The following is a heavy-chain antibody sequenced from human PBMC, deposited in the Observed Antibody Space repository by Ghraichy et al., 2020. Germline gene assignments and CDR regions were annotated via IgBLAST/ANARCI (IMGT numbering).Heavy chain of an antibody. CDR1: GGSFSGYS. CDR2: INHSGST. V-gene: IGHV4-34*01. CDR3: ARLKGLGSYNWLDP. J-gene: IGHJ5*02. D-gene: IGHD3-10*01. Sequence: SETLSLTCAVYGGSFSGYSWSWIRQPPGKGLEWIGEINHSGSTNYNPSLKSRVTISVDTSKNQFSLKLSSVTAADTAVYYCARLKGLGSYNWLDPWGQGTLVTVSS.